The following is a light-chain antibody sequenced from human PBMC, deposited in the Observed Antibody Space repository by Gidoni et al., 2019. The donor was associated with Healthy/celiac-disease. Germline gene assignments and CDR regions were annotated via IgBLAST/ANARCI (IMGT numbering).Light chain of an antibody. CDR3: QQSYSTPPT. CDR1: QSISSY. Sequence: DIQMTQSPSSLSASVGDRVTITCRASQSISSYLNWYQQNPGKDPKLLIYAASSLQRGVPSRFSGSGSGTDFTLTISSLQPEDFATYYCQQSYSTPPTFGGGTKVEIK. CDR2: AAS. J-gene: IGKJ4*01. V-gene: IGKV1-39*01.